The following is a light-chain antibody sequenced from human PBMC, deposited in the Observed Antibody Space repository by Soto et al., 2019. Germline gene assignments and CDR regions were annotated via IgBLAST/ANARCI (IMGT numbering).Light chain of an antibody. CDR3: QQYDNLPPWT. V-gene: IGKV3-15*01. J-gene: IGKJ1*01. Sequence: EIVMTQSPATLSVSPGERATLSCKASQSVGTYLAWYQQKPGQAPRLLIYGASTRAAGVPARFSGGGSGKEFTLTISSLQSEDFAIYHCQQYDNLPPWTFGQGTKVEIK. CDR1: QSVGTY. CDR2: GAS.